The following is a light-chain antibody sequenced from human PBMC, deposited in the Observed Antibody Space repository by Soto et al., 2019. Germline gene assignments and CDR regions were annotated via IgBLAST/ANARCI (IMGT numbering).Light chain of an antibody. CDR2: AAS. CDR1: QGICKH. Sequence: DIQMTQSPSSLSASVGDRVTMTCRASQGICKHLAWYQQKQGKLPKLXIYAASILQSGVPSRFSGSGSGTDFTLTISSLQPEDVEIDDCQKFTSAPFTFGGGTKVDIK. J-gene: IGKJ4*01. CDR3: QKFTSAPFT. V-gene: IGKV1-27*01.